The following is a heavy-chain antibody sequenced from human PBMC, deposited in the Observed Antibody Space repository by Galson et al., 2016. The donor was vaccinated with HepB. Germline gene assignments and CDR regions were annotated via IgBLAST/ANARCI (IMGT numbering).Heavy chain of an antibody. J-gene: IGHJ6*02. Sequence: SLRLSCAVSGFTFTTYSMSWVRQVPGKRPEWVSSISSRSSYIYYADSVKGRFTISRDNARNSLYLEINSLRAEDTAPYYCARLGAGAMPTNFERDYYYGVDFWGQGTPVTVSS. CDR1: GFTFTTYS. V-gene: IGHV3-21*06. CDR2: ISSRSSYI. D-gene: IGHD5-24*01. CDR3: ARLGAGAMPTNFERDYYYGVDF.